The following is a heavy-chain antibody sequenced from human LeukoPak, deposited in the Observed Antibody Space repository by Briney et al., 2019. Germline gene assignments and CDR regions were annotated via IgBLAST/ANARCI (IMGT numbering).Heavy chain of an antibody. J-gene: IGHJ4*02. CDR2: IWYDGTNK. CDR3: ARFGTVAAFTFDY. D-gene: IGHD4-23*01. Sequence: PGGSLRLSCAASGFTFNSYGMHWVRQAPGKGLEWVAVIWYDGTNKYYVDSVKGRFTISRDNSKNTVYLQMNSLRAEDTAVYYCARFGTVAAFTFDYWGQGTLVTVSS. V-gene: IGHV3-33*08. CDR1: GFTFNSYG.